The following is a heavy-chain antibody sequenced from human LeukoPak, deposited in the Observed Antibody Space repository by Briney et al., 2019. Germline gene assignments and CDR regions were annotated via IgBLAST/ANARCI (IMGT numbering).Heavy chain of an antibody. Sequence: PGRSLRLSCAASGFTFSDFGMNWVRQAPGKGLEWVASISNGGTEFYADSVKGRFTISRDNAKNSLYLQMNSLRAEDTAVYYCARVLITMIVVVTDYYGMDVWGQGTTVTVSS. CDR2: ISNGGTE. CDR1: GFTFSDFG. D-gene: IGHD3-22*01. J-gene: IGHJ6*02. V-gene: IGHV3-30*07. CDR3: ARVLITMIVVVTDYYGMDV.